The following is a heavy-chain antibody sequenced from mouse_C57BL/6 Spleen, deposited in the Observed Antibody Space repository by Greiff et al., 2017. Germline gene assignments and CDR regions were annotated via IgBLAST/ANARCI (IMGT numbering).Heavy chain of an antibody. CDR2: SRNKANDYTT. CDR1: GFTFSDFY. V-gene: IGHV7-1*01. CDR3: ARRGYAMDY. Sequence: EVHLVESGGGLVQSGRSLRLSCATSGFTFSDFYMEWVRQAPGKGLEWIAASRNKANDYTTEYSASVKGRFIVSRDTSQSILYLQMNVLRAEDTAIYYCARRGYAMDYWGQGTSVTVSS. J-gene: IGHJ4*01.